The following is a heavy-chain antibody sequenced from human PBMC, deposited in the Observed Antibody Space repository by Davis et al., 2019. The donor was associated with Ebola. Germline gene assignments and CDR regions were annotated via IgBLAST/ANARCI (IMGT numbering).Heavy chain of an antibody. CDR1: GFTFSFYS. D-gene: IGHD4-17*01. CDR3: VKDSGYGDFSGFDS. V-gene: IGHV3-21*01. J-gene: IGHJ4*02. Sequence: GGSLRLSCAASGFTFSFYSMNWAPRAQGRGLEWVSPISSSSLSKFPVDSVRGRFTISKDTAHNPLYLQMDSLRAEDTAIYYFVKDSGYGDFSGFDSWGQGTLVTVSS. CDR2: ISSSSLSK.